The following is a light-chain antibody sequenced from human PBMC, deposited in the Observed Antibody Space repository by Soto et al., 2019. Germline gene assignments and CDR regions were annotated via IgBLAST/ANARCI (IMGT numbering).Light chain of an antibody. CDR3: SSYTSSSNSHVV. V-gene: IGLV2-14*01. J-gene: IGLJ2*01. CDR2: DVS. CDR1: SSDVGGYNY. Sequence: QSALTQPAFVSGSPGQSITISCTGTSSDVGGYNYVSWYQQHPGKAPKLMIYDVSNRPSGVSNRFSGSKSGNTASLTISGLQAEDEADYYCSSYTSSSNSHVVFGGGTKVTVL.